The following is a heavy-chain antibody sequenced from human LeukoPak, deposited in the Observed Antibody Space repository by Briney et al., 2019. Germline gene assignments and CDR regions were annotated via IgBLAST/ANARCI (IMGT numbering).Heavy chain of an antibody. D-gene: IGHD3-22*01. V-gene: IGHV3-66*01. CDR2: IYSGGST. J-gene: IGHJ4*02. CDR1: GFTVSSNY. CDR3: EGYYYDSSGYYYFDY. Sequence: GGSLRLSCAASGFTVSSNYMSWVRQAPGKGLEWVSVIYSGGSTYYADSVKGRFTISRDNSKNTLYLQMNSLRAEDTAVYYCEGYYYDSSGYYYFDYWGQGTLVTVS.